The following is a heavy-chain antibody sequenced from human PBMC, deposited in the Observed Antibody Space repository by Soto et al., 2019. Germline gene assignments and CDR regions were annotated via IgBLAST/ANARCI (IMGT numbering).Heavy chain of an antibody. J-gene: IGHJ3*02. D-gene: IGHD5-18*01. Sequence: AAVKVSCKASGYTFIGYYMHWVRQAPGQGLEWMGWINPNSGGTNYAQKFQGRVTMTRDTSISTAYMELSRLRSDDTAVYYCARPRRGYSPDGFDIWGQGTMVTVS. CDR3: ARPRRGYSPDGFDI. V-gene: IGHV1-2*02. CDR1: GYTFIGYY. CDR2: INPNSGGT.